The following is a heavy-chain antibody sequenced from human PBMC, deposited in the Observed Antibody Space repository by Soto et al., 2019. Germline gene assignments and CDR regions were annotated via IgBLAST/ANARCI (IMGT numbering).Heavy chain of an antibody. V-gene: IGHV3-33*01. Sequence: GGSLRLSCAASGFTFSSYGMHWVRQAPGKGLEWVAVIWYDGSNKYYADSVKGRFTISRDNSKNTLYLQMNSLRAEDTAVYYCARVGTAAAGSDYWGQGTLVTVSS. CDR1: GFTFSSYG. CDR2: IWYDGSNK. J-gene: IGHJ4*02. CDR3: ARVGTAAAGSDY. D-gene: IGHD6-13*01.